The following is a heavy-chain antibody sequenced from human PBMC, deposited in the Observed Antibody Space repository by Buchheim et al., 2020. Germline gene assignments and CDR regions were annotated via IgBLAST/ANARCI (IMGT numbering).Heavy chain of an antibody. D-gene: IGHD2-2*01. CDR2: TSGSDGAT. Sequence: EVQLLESGGGLVQPGGSLRLSCAASGFSFSTYPMAWVRQAPGKGLEWVSATSGSDGATYYADSVKGRFTISRDNSKNTLSLQMNSLRAEDTAVYYCAKSIVVPAVYNGVFDHWGQGAL. J-gene: IGHJ4*02. V-gene: IGHV3-23*01. CDR1: GFSFSTYP. CDR3: AKSIVVPAVYNGVFDH.